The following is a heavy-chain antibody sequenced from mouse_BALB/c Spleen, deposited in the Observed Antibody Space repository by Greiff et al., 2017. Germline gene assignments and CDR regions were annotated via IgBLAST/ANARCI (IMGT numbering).Heavy chain of an antibody. Sequence: VQLQQSGPELVKPGASVKISCKASGYSFTGYFMNWVKQSHGKSLEWIGRINPYNGDTFYNQKFKGKATLTVDKSSSTAHMELLSLTSEDSAVYYCGRGSMITTRGYYYAMDYWGQGTSVTVSS. CDR1: GYSFTGYF. D-gene: IGHD2-4*01. J-gene: IGHJ4*01. CDR2: INPYNGDT. CDR3: GRGSMITTRGYYYAMDY. V-gene: IGHV1-37*01.